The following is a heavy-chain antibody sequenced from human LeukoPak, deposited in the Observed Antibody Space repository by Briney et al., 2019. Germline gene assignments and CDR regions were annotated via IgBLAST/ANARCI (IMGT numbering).Heavy chain of an antibody. J-gene: IGHJ4*02. CDR2: INPNSGGT. D-gene: IGHD4-17*01. V-gene: IGHV1-2*06. CDR1: XXTFTSYY. CDR3: ARADYEYDY. Sequence: ASVKXXXXXXXXTFTSYYXXXVRQAPGQGLEWMGRINPNSGGTNYAQKFQGRVTMTRDTSISTAYMELTRLRSDDTAVYYCARADYEYDYWGQGTLVTVSS.